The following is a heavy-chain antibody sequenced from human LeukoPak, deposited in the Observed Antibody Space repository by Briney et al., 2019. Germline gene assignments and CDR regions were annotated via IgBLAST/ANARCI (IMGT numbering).Heavy chain of an antibody. D-gene: IGHD3-3*01. V-gene: IGHV1-8*01. CDR3: ARAQPYYDFWSGYYTPYYYYYYMDV. CDR1: GYTFTSYD. Sequence: ASVKVSCKASGYTFTSYDINWVRQATGQGLEWMGWMNPNSGNTGYAQKFQGRVTMTRNTSISTAYMELSSLRSEDTAVYYCARAQPYYDFWSGYYTPYYYYYYMDVWGNGTTATVS. J-gene: IGHJ6*03. CDR2: MNPNSGNT.